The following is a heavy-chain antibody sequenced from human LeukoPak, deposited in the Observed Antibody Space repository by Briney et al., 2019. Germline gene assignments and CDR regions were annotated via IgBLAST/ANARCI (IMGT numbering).Heavy chain of an antibody. J-gene: IGHJ4*02. CDR1: GFTFSDYY. D-gene: IGHD3-10*01. Sequence: PGGSLRLSCAASGFTFSDYYMSWVRQAPGKGLEWVSVISGSGGSTYYADSVKGRFTISRDNSKNTLYLQMNSLRAEDTAVYYCAKDPTVRGVNSGDGYWGQGTLVTVSS. V-gene: IGHV3-23*01. CDR2: ISGSGGST. CDR3: AKDPTVRGVNSGDGY.